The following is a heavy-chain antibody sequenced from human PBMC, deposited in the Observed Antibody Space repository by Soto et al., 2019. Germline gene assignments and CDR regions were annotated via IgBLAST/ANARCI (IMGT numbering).Heavy chain of an antibody. J-gene: IGHJ5*02. V-gene: IGHV3-11*01. Sequence: GGSLRLSCAASGFTFSDYYMIWIRQAPGKGLEWVSYISGSGTTIYYADSVKGRFTISRDNAKNSLFLQMSSLRAEDTAVYYCARDPTGTTNWFDPWVQGTLVTVSS. CDR2: ISGSGTTI. D-gene: IGHD1-7*01. CDR1: GFTFSDYY. CDR3: ARDPTGTTNWFDP.